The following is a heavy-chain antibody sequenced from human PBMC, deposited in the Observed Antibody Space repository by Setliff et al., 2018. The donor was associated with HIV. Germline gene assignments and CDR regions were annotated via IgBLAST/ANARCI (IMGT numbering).Heavy chain of an antibody. J-gene: IGHJ6*03. Sequence: GASVKVSCKASGGTFSSYAISWVRQAPGQGLEWMGGIIPIFGTANYAQKFQGRVTITADESTSTAYMELSSLRSEDTAVYYCGVGPEKIYYYYMDVWGKGTTVTVSS. CDR3: GVGPEKIYYYYMDV. D-gene: IGHD1-26*01. CDR2: IIPIFGTA. CDR1: GGTFSSYA. V-gene: IGHV1-69*13.